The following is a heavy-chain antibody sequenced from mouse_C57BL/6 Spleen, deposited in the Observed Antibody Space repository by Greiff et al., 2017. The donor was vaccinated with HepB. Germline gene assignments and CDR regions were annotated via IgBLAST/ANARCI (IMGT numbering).Heavy chain of an antibody. J-gene: IGHJ2*01. Sequence: EVQLQQSGAELVKPGASVKLSCTASGFNITDYYMHWVKQRTEQGLEWIGRIDPEDGSTKYAPKFQGKATITADTSSNTAYLQLSSLTSEDTAVYYCARGDTTDPYYFDNWGHGTTLTVSS. CDR2: IDPEDGST. CDR1: GFNITDYY. V-gene: IGHV14-2*01. CDR3: ARGDTTDPYYFDN. D-gene: IGHD1-1*01.